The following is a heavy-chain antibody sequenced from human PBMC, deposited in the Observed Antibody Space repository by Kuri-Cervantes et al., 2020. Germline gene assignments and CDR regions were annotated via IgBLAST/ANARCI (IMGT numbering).Heavy chain of an antibody. CDR2: IIPIFGTA. CDR3: ASPKGYCSSTSCFYFDY. D-gene: IGHD2-2*01. V-gene: IGHV1-69*05. Sequence: SVKVSCKASGGTFSSYAISWVRQAPGQGLEWMGGIIPIFGTANYVQKFQGRVTITTDESTSTAYMELSSLRSEDTAVYYCASPKGYCSSTSCFYFDYWGQGTLVTVSS. J-gene: IGHJ4*02. CDR1: GGTFSSYA.